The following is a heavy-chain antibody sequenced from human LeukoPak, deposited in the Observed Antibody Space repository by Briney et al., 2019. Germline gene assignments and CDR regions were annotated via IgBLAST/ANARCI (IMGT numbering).Heavy chain of an antibody. Sequence: PSETLSLTCAVYGGSFSGYYWCWIRQPPGKGLEWIGEINHSGSTNYNPSLKSRVTISVDTSKNQFSLKLSSVTAADTAVYYRARDMWFRDYWGQGTLATVSS. CDR1: GGSFSGYY. CDR3: ARDMWFRDY. V-gene: IGHV4-34*01. J-gene: IGHJ4*02. D-gene: IGHD2-21*01. CDR2: INHSGST.